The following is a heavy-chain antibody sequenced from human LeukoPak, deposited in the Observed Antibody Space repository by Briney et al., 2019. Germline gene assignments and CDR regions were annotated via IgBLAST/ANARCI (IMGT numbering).Heavy chain of an antibody. J-gene: IGHJ5*02. D-gene: IGHD4-17*01. CDR1: GFTFSSYA. V-gene: IGHV3-23*01. Sequence: GESLRLSCAASGFTFSSYAMSWVRQAPGKGLEWVSSFSGSGGSTYYTDSVKGRFTISRDNSKSTLYLQMNSLRAEDTAVYYCAKDETTVTTGFDPWGQGTLVTVSS. CDR2: FSGSGGST. CDR3: AKDETTVTTGFDP.